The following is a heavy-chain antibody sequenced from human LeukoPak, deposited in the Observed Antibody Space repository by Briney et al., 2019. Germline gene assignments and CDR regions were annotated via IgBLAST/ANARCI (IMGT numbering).Heavy chain of an antibody. D-gene: IGHD1-1*01. V-gene: IGHV1-46*01. CDR1: GYTFTSFY. CDR2: INPSGGST. J-gene: IGHJ4*02. Sequence: GASVKVSCKAFGYTFTSFYIHWMRQAPGQGLEWMGKINPSGGSTSYAQKFQGRVTMTRDTSTSTVYMELSSLRSEDTAVYYCARTMVDGGTNYWGQGSLVTVSS. CDR3: ARTMVDGGTNY.